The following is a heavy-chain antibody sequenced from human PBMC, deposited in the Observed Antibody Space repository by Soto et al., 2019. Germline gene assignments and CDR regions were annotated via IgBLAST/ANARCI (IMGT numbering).Heavy chain of an antibody. D-gene: IGHD2-15*01. CDR1: GFSLSTSGVG. J-gene: IGHJ6*02. Sequence: QITLKESGPTLVKPTQTLTLTCTFSGFSLSTSGVGVAWIRQPPGKALEWLALIYWDDDKRHRPSLETRLTVTKDTSKTQVVLSMTNMDSVDTATYYCAYLPCSGGSCYWFSYSGMDVWGQGTTVTVSS. V-gene: IGHV2-5*02. CDR3: AYLPCSGGSCYWFSYSGMDV. CDR2: IYWDDDK.